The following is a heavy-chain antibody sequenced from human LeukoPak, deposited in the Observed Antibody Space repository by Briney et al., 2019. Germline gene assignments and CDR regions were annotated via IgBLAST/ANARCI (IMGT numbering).Heavy chain of an antibody. J-gene: IGHJ4*02. CDR1: GGSFTSYY. CDR2: IYYSGST. CDR3: AGGAYSGSYHFDY. D-gene: IGHD1-26*01. Sequence: ETLSLTCTVSGGSFTSYYWSWIRQPPGKGLEWIGYIYYSGSTNHNPSLKSRVTISVDTSKNQFSLKLSSVTAADTAVYYCAGGAYSGSYHFDYWGQGTPVTVSS. V-gene: IGHV4-59*01.